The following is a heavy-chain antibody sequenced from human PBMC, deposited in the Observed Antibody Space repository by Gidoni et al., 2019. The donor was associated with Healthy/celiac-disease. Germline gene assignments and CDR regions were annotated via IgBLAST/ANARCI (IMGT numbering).Heavy chain of an antibody. J-gene: IGHJ4*02. CDR3: AKPYYYGSGSYLDY. V-gene: IGHV3-23*01. D-gene: IGHD3-10*01. CDR1: GFTSSSYA. CDR2: ISGSGGST. Sequence: EVQLLESGGGLVQPGGSLRLSCAASGFTSSSYAMSWVRQAPGKGLEWVSAISGSGGSTYYADSVKGRFTIFRDNSKNTLYLQMNSLRAEDTAVYYCAKPYYYGSGSYLDYWGQGTLVTVSS.